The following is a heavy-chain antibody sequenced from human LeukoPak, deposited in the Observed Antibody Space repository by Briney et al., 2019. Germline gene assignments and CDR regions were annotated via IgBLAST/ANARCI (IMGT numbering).Heavy chain of an antibody. CDR1: GYTLTELS. CDR2: FDPEDGET. CDR3: ATPTAGPYYYYGMDV. Sequence: GASVKVSCKVSGYTLTELSIHWVRQAPGKGLEWMGGFDPEDGETIYAQKFQGRVTMTEDTSTDTAYMELSSLRSEDTAVYYCATPTAGPYYYYGMDVWGQGTTVTVSS. J-gene: IGHJ6*02. V-gene: IGHV1-24*01.